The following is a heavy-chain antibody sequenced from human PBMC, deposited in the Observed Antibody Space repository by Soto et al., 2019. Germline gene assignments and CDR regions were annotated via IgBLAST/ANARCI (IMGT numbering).Heavy chain of an antibody. CDR1: GDSVSGNRAA. J-gene: IGHJ4*02. D-gene: IGHD6-13*01. Sequence: SQTLSLTCAISGDSVSGNRAAWNWVRQSPSRGLEWLGRTYYRSKWSNDYALSVNSRITINPDTSKNQFSLQLNSVTPEDTAVYYCVRGIDSSFDYWGQGTLVTVSS. CDR2: TYYRSKWSN. CDR3: VRGIDSSFDY. V-gene: IGHV6-1*01.